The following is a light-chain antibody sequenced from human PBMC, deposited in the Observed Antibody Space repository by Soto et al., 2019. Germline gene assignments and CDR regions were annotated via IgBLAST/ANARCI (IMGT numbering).Light chain of an antibody. CDR2: AVT. V-gene: IGLV2-14*01. J-gene: IGLJ2*01. Sequence: QSALTQPASVSGSPGQSIAISCTGTSSDVGGYDQVSWYQQHPGKAPKLMIYAVTIRPSVVSNRFSGSKSGDTASLTISGLQAEDEADYYCSSYTGSGTFFGGGTKLTVL. CDR1: SSDVGGYDQ. CDR3: SSYTGSGTF.